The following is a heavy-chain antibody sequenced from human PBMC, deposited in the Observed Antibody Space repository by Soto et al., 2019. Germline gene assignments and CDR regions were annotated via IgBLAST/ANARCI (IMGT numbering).Heavy chain of an antibody. CDR1: GYTFISYA. V-gene: IGHV1-3*01. Sequence: GASVKVSCKASGYTFISYALHWVRQAPGQRLEWMGWINAGNGNTKYSQKFQGRVTITRDTSASTAYMELSSLRSEDTAVYYCAVLGYYDSSGYPMAFDIWGQGAMVTVSS. CDR3: AVLGYYDSSGYPMAFDI. CDR2: INAGNGNT. J-gene: IGHJ3*02. D-gene: IGHD3-22*01.